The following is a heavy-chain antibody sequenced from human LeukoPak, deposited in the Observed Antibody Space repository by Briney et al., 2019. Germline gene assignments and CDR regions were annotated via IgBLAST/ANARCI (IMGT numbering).Heavy chain of an antibody. V-gene: IGHV4-61*01. CDR1: GGSVNSGSYF. CDR2: IQNSATT. Sequence: SETLSLTCTVSGGSVNSGSYFWSWFQQPPGRGLEWIGYIQNSATTNYNPSLESRVTIFVDSSKDQFSLRVTSVTAADTAVYYCATDYSNFYGMDVWGQGTTVTVSS. J-gene: IGHJ6*02. CDR3: ATDYSNFYGMDV. D-gene: IGHD4-11*01.